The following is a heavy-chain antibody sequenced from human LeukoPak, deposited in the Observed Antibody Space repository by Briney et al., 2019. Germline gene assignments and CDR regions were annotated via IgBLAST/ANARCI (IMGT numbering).Heavy chain of an antibody. D-gene: IGHD3-10*01. Sequence: AGGSLRLSCAASGFTFSSYGMHWVRQAPGKGLEWVAVISYDGSNKYYADSVKGRFTISRDNSKNTLYLQMNGLRAEDTAVYYCARDPTRYDMVGPHFDYWGQGTLVTVSS. CDR1: GFTFSSYG. CDR2: ISYDGSNK. J-gene: IGHJ4*02. CDR3: ARDPTRYDMVGPHFDY. V-gene: IGHV3-30*03.